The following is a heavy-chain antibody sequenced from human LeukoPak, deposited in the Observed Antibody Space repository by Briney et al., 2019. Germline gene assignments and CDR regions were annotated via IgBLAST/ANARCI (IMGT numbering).Heavy chain of an antibody. CDR1: GGSISSGGYY. Sequence: SETLSLTCTVSGGSISSGGYYWSWIRQHPAKGLEWIGYIYYSGSTYYNPSLKSRVTISVDTSKNQFSLKLSSVTAADTAVYYCASRHPLGWFDPWGQGTLVTVSS. CDR3: ASRHPLGWFDP. CDR2: IYYSGST. D-gene: IGHD3-3*02. J-gene: IGHJ5*02. V-gene: IGHV4-31*03.